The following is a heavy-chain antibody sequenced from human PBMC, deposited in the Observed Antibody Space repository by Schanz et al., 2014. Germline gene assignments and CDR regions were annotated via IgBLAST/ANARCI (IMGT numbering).Heavy chain of an antibody. CDR1: GFTFADYY. Sequence: QVQLLESGGGLFKPGGSLRLSCAGSGFTFADYYMTWIRQAPGKGLEWISYVSSYDTTVSYAASVKGRFTISRDNAKNSVYLQMNSLRVEDTAVYYCARYGFRKFGVVYGLAVWGQGTTVTVS. J-gene: IGHJ6*02. CDR3: ARYGFRKFGVVYGLAV. CDR2: VSSYDTTV. V-gene: IGHV3-11*01. D-gene: IGHD3-3*01.